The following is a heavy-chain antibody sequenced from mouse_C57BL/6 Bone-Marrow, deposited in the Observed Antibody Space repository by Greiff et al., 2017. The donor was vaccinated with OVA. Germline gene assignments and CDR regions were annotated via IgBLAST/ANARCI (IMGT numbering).Heavy chain of an antibody. CDR2: IWSGGST. V-gene: IGHV2-2*01. J-gene: IGHJ1*03. Sequence: VQLQQSGPGLVQPSQSLSITCTVSGFSLTSYGVHWVRQSPGKGLEWLGVIWSGGSTDYNAAFISRLSIRTDNSKSQVFIKMNSLQADDTAIDYCARNRRIYYGTRGYFDVWGTGTTVTVSS. CDR1: GFSLTSYG. CDR3: ARNRRIYYGTRGYFDV. D-gene: IGHD1-1*01.